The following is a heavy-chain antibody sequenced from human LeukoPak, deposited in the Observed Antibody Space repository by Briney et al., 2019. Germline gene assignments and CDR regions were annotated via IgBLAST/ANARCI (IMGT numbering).Heavy chain of an antibody. CDR2: IKSKTDGGTT. CDR3: TTGQVVDYDASGYSALDY. J-gene: IGHJ4*02. D-gene: IGHD3-22*01. V-gene: IGHV3-15*01. CDR1: GFTFSSYW. Sequence: GGSLRLSCAASGFTFSSYWMNWVRQAPGKGLEWVGRIKSKTDGGTTDYAAPVKGRFTISTDDSKNTLYLQMNGLKTEDTAVYYCTTGQVVDYDASGYSALDYWGQGTLVTVSS.